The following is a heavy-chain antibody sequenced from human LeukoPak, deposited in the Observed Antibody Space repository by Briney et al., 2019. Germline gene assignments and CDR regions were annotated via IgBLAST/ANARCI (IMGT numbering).Heavy chain of an antibody. D-gene: IGHD6-19*01. J-gene: IGHJ4*02. CDR1: GFTFTTYW. Sequence: PGESLRLSCAASGFTFTTYWMSWVRQPPGKGLEWVANIKQDGTEKYYVDSVKGRFTISRDNAKNSLYLQMNSLRAEDTAVYYCAKVRWDNSGWYYLDYWGQGTLVTVSS. CDR2: IKQDGTEK. CDR3: AKVRWDNSGWYYLDY. V-gene: IGHV3-7*01.